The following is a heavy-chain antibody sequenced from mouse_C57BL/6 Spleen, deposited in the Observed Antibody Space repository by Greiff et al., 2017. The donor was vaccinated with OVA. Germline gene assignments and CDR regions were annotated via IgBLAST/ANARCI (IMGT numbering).Heavy chain of an antibody. Sequence: VQLKQSGPELVKPGDSVKISCKASGYSFTGYFMNWVMQSHGKSLEWIGRINPYNGDTFYNQKFKGKATLTVDKSSSTAHMELRSLTSEDSAVYYCARGGLRDAMDYWGQGTSVTVSS. J-gene: IGHJ4*01. D-gene: IGHD3-1*01. CDR1: GYSFTGYF. V-gene: IGHV1-20*01. CDR3: ARGGLRDAMDY. CDR2: INPYNGDT.